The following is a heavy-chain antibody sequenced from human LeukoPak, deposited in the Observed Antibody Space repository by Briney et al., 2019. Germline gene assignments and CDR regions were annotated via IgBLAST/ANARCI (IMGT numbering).Heavy chain of an antibody. Sequence: GASPRLSCAASGFTFSSYAMSWVRQAPGKGLEWVSAISGSGGSTYYADSVKGRFTISRDNSKNTLYLQMNSLRAEDTAVYYCAKDDIVGATLLFDYWGQGTLVTVSS. CDR3: AKDDIVGATLLFDY. CDR1: GFTFSSYA. D-gene: IGHD1-26*01. J-gene: IGHJ4*02. V-gene: IGHV3-23*01. CDR2: ISGSGGST.